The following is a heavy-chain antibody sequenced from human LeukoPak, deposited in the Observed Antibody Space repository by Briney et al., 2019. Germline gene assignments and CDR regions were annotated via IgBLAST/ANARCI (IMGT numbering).Heavy chain of an antibody. Sequence: PTGGSLRLSCAASGFTFSSYAMSWVRQAPGKGLEGVSAISGSGGSTYYADSLKGRFTISRDNSKNTLYLQMNSLRAEDTVVYYCAKDTEVGATRNYYYYGMDVWGQGTTVTVSS. CDR3: AKDTEVGATRNYYYYGMDV. CDR1: GFTFSSYA. CDR2: ISGSGGST. J-gene: IGHJ6*02. D-gene: IGHD1-26*01. V-gene: IGHV3-23*01.